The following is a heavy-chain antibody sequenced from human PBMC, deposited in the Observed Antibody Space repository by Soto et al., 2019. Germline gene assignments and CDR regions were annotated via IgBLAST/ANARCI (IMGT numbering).Heavy chain of an antibody. Sequence: QVQLQESGPGLVKPSQTLSLTCTVSGGSISSGGYYWSWIRQHPGKGLEWIGYIYYSGSTYYNPSLKSRVTISVDTSKNQFSLKLSSVTAADTAVYYCVRGHYGDYEYDYYYYGMDVWGQGTTVTVSS. CDR3: VRGHYGDYEYDYYYYGMDV. J-gene: IGHJ6*02. CDR1: GGSISSGGYY. D-gene: IGHD4-17*01. CDR2: IYYSGST. V-gene: IGHV4-31*03.